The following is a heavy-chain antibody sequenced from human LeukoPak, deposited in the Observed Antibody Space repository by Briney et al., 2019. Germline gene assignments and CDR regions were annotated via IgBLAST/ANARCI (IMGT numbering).Heavy chain of an antibody. J-gene: IGHJ4*02. D-gene: IGHD3-9*01. CDR2: IKRKIDGETT. Sequence: GGSLRLSCATSGFTFSDCWMSWVRQAPGKGLEWGGRIKRKIDGETTDYGAPVKGRFTISRDDSKNTLSLQMNSLQTEDTAVYYCVAGLGSSELDYWGQGTLGTVSS. CDR1: GFTFSDCW. CDR3: VAGLGSSELDY. V-gene: IGHV3-15*01.